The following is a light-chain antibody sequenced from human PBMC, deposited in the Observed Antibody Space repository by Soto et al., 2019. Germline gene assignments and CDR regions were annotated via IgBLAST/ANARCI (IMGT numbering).Light chain of an antibody. CDR1: HSVSSY. V-gene: IGKV3-15*01. CDR3: RQYNVWPLT. CDR2: VAS. J-gene: IGKJ4*01. Sequence: EIVMTQSTATLSVSPGATATLSCSASHSVSSYLDWYQQKPGQPPNLLFYVASTRATVLTASFSGSGSGTAFTPTISSMQSEDFAVYYCRQYNVWPLTFGGGTKVEFK.